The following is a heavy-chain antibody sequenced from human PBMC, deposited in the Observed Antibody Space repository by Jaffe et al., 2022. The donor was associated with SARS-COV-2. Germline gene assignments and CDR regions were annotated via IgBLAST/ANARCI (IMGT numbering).Heavy chain of an antibody. Sequence: QVQLVESGGGVVQPGRSLRLSCAASGFTFSSYAMHWVRQAPGKGLEWVAVISYDGSNKYYADSVKGRFTISRDNSKNTLYLQMNSLRAEDTAVYYCARDSPQIDFDIWGQGTMVTVSS. CDR3: ARDSPQIDFDI. CDR2: ISYDGSNK. D-gene: IGHD3-22*01. V-gene: IGHV3-30-3*01. CDR1: GFTFSSYA. J-gene: IGHJ3*02.